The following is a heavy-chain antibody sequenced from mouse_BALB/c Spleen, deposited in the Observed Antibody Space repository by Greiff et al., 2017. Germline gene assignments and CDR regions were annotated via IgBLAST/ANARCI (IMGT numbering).Heavy chain of an antibody. CDR3: TPLTGKAY. CDR2: IRNKANNHAP. D-gene: IGHD4-1*01. Sequence: EVKLVESGGGLVQPGGSMKLSCTASGFTFSDAWMDWVRQSPEKGLEWVAEIRNKANNHAPSYAESVKGRFTISRDDSKSSVYLQMNNLRTEDTGIYYCTPLTGKAYWGQGTLVTVSA. V-gene: IGHV6-6*01. CDR1: GFTFSDAW. J-gene: IGHJ3*01.